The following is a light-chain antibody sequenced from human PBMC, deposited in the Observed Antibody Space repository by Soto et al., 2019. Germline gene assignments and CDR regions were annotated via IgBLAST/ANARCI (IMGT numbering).Light chain of an antibody. CDR3: QQYGGSPIT. Sequence: IVLTQSPGTLSLSPGERVTLSCRASQSVTTRLAWYQHKPGQAPTLLMSGASNRASGVPVRFSGSGSGTDFNLTITRLEPEDFALYYCQQYGGSPITFGLGTRLEIK. CDR1: QSVTTR. CDR2: GAS. J-gene: IGKJ5*01. V-gene: IGKV3-20*01.